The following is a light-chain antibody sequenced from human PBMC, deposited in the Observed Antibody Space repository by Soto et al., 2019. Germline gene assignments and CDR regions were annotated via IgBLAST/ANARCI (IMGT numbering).Light chain of an antibody. CDR2: YNI. V-gene: IGLV1-51*01. CDR1: SCNIGYNY. Sequence: QSVLTQPPSVSAAPGQKVTISCSGSSCNIGYNYVSWYQQLPGTAPKLLIYYNITRPSAIPDRFSGSISNTSATLGITGLQTGEEADYYCGTWDSSLIPRRYVFGTGTKVTV. CDR3: GTWDSSLIPRRYV. J-gene: IGLJ1*01.